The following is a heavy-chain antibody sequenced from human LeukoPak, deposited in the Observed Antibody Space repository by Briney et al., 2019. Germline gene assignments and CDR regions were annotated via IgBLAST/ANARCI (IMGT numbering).Heavy chain of an antibody. CDR3: AKDQGYCSSTSCYPGAFDI. Sequence: GRSLRLSCAASGFTFSSYGMHWVRQAPGKGLEWVAVISYDGSNKYYADSVKGRFTISRENSKNTLYLQMNSLRAEDTAVYYCAKDQGYCSSTSCYPGAFDIWGQGTMVTVSS. CDR1: GFTFSSYG. D-gene: IGHD2-2*01. CDR2: ISYDGSNK. V-gene: IGHV3-30*18. J-gene: IGHJ3*02.